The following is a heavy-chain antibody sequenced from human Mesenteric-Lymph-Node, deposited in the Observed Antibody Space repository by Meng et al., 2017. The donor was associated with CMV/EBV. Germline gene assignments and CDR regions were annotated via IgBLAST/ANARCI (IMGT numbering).Heavy chain of an antibody. Sequence: SVKVSCKASGYTFTGYYMHWVRQAPGQGLEWMGGIIPIFGTANYAQKFQGRVTITTDESTSTAYMELSSLRSEDTAVYYCAIPQAGVFGVVVYGMDVWGQGTTVTVSS. CDR2: IIPIFGTA. D-gene: IGHD3-3*01. CDR3: AIPQAGVFGVVVYGMDV. J-gene: IGHJ6*02. CDR1: GYTFTGYY. V-gene: IGHV1-69*05.